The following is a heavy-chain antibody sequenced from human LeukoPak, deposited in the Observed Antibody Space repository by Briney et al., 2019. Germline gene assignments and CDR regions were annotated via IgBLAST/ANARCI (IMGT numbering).Heavy chain of an antibody. CDR1: GXSISSYY. CDR2: IYYSGST. D-gene: IGHD6-13*01. Sequence: KSSETLSLTCTVSGXSISSYYWSWIRQPPGKGLEWIGYIYYSGSTNYNPSLKGRVTISVDTSKNQLSLKLSSVTAADTAVYYCARHWETSSWYVDYWGQGTLVTVSS. V-gene: IGHV4-59*08. CDR3: ARHWETSSWYVDY. J-gene: IGHJ4*02.